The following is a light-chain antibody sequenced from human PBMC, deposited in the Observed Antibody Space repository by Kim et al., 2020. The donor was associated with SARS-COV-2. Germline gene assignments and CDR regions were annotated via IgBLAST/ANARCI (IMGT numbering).Light chain of an antibody. CDR1: HSIGNA. Sequence: LSPGERATLTCRASHSIGNALAWYQQKPGQTPRLLIHDASNGATDIPARFSGSGSGTDFTLTISSLEPEDFAVYFCQQRSSWPPTFGQGTRLEIK. V-gene: IGKV3-11*01. CDR3: QQRSSWPPT. CDR2: DAS. J-gene: IGKJ5*01.